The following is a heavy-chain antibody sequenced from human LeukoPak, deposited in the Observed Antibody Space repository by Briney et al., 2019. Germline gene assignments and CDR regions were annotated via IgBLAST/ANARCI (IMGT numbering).Heavy chain of an antibody. CDR3: ARDHDWAFDL. V-gene: IGHV3-48*02. Sequence: GGSLRLSCEASGFPFGSYVMSWVRQAPGKGLEWIAYINHNAEMVFYPDFVKGRFTISRDNAKNSLYLQMNALRYEDTAIYYCARDHDWAFDLWGQGTLVTVSS. CDR2: INHNAEMV. CDR1: GFPFGSYV. J-gene: IGHJ4*02. D-gene: IGHD3-9*01.